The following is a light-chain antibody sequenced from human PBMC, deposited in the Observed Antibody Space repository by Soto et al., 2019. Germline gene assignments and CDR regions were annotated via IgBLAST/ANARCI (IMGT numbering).Light chain of an antibody. CDR2: EVT. CDR1: SSDVGRYNY. J-gene: IGLJ2*01. V-gene: IGLV2-8*01. CDR3: GSYAGSNIMI. Sequence: QSALTQPPSASGSPGQSVTISCTGTSSDVGRYNYVSWYQQHPGKAPKLMIYEVTKRPSGVPDRFSGSKSGNTASLTVSGLQAEEEATYFCGSYAGSNIMIFGGGTKVTVL.